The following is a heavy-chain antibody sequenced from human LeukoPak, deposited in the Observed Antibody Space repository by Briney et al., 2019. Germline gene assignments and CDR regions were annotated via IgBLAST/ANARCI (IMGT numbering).Heavy chain of an antibody. V-gene: IGHV1-46*01. CDR1: ASTFTSYY. CDR2: INPSGGST. D-gene: IGHD3-9*01. CDR3: ARDRIDYDILTGTKDDAFDI. Sequence: ASVKLSCKAYASTFTSYYPHWVRQAPGHGLEWMGIINPSGGSTSYAQKFQGRVTMTRDMSTSTVYMELSSLRSEDTAVYYCARDRIDYDILTGTKDDAFDIWGQGTMVTVSS. J-gene: IGHJ3*02.